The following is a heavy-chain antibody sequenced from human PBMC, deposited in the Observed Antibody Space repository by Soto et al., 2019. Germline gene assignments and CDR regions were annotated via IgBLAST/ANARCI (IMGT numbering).Heavy chain of an antibody. CDR2: IWYDGSNK. J-gene: IGHJ4*02. Sequence: ESGGGVVQPGRSLRLSCAASGFTFSSYGMHWVRQAPGKGLEWVAVIWYDGSNKYYADSVKGRFTISRDNSKNTLYLQMNSLRAEDTAVYYCARDHLQLWFGELFSYFDYWGQGTLVTVSS. V-gene: IGHV3-33*01. CDR1: GFTFSSYG. D-gene: IGHD3-10*01. CDR3: ARDHLQLWFGELFSYFDY.